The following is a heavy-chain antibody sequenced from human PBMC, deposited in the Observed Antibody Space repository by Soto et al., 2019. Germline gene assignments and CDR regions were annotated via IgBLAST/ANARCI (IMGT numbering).Heavy chain of an antibody. CDR2: IAQDGTEI. J-gene: IGHJ6*02. CDR3: ARWSNAMDV. D-gene: IGHD2-15*01. V-gene: IGHV3-7*03. CDR1: GFTFTNYY. Sequence: GGSLRLSCAASGFTFTNYYMTWVRQAPGKGPDWVAYIAQDGTEIYNVDSVKGRFTISRDNAQSSLYLQMNSLTVEDTALYYCARWSNAMDVWGQGTSVTSP.